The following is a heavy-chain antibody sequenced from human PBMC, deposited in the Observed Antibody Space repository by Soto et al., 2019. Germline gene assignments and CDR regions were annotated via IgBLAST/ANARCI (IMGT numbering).Heavy chain of an antibody. Sequence: QTLSLTCAISGDSVSSNNAAWKWIRQSPSRGLEWLGRTYYRSKWSNDYAVSVKSRITINPDTSKNPFSLQLNSVPPEDTAVYYCERDRTLRVRYYFDYWGQGTLVTVAS. CDR3: ERDRTLRVRYYFDY. J-gene: IGHJ4*02. CDR1: GDSVSSNNAA. V-gene: IGHV6-1*01. CDR2: TYYRSKWSN.